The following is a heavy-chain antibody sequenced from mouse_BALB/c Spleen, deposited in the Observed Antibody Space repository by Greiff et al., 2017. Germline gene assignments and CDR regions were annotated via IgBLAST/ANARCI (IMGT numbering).Heavy chain of an antibody. CDR2: ISYSGST. Sequence: EVKLQESGPGLVKPSQSLSLTCTVTGYSITSDYAWNWIRQFPGNKLEWMGYISYSGSTSYNPSLKSRISITRDTSKNQFFLQLNSVTTEDTATYYCARLAYGNYYWGQGTTLTVSS. V-gene: IGHV3-2*02. D-gene: IGHD2-1*01. CDR3: ARLAYGNYY. CDR1: GYSITSDYA. J-gene: IGHJ2*01.